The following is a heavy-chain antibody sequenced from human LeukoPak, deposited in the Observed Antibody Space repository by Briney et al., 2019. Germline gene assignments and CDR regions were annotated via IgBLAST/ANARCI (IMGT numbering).Heavy chain of an antibody. J-gene: IGHJ4*02. CDR2: ISPYNGDT. D-gene: IGHD2-15*01. CDR1: VYTFTSHG. CDR3: ARDRGSYCSGGTCYAPHIDY. V-gene: IGHV1-18*01. Sequence: GSVTVSLKSTVYTFTSHGLSWVRQAPGQGLEWMGRISPYNGDTKYAQKIQDRVTMTTDTTTSTAYMELRSLRSDDTAVYYCARDRGSYCSGGTCYAPHIDYWGQGTLVTVSS.